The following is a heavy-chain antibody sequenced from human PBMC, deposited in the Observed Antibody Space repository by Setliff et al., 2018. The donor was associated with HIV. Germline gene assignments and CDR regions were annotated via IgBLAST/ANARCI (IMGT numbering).Heavy chain of an antibody. D-gene: IGHD3-9*01. Sequence: LRLSCAASGFTFSNYNINWVRQAPGKGLEWVSSISRSSSYIYYADSVKGRFTVSRDDAKNSLYLQMNSLRAEDTAIYYCVRDSYDILTGYSPFDYWGQGTLVTVSS. CDR1: GFTFSNYN. V-gene: IGHV3-21*01. J-gene: IGHJ4*02. CDR3: VRDSYDILTGYSPFDY. CDR2: ISRSSSYI.